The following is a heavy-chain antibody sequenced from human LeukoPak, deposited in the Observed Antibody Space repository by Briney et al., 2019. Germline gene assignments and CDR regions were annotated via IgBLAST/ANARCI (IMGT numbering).Heavy chain of an antibody. J-gene: IGHJ3*02. V-gene: IGHV4-34*01. D-gene: IGHD6-19*01. CDR1: GGSFSGYY. CDR2: INHSGST. CDR3: ARGLGSSGWSGGDRAFDI. Sequence: SETLSLTCAVHGGSFSGYYWSCIRQPPGKGLEWIGEINHSGSTNYNPSLKSRVTISVDTSRDQFSLKLSSVTAADTAVYYCARGLGSSGWSGGDRAFDIWGQGTMVTVSS.